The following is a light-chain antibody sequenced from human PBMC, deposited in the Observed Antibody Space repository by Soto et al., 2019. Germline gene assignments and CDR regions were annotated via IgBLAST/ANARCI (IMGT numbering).Light chain of an antibody. CDR2: NNN. CDR3: ATWDDDLYTPI. CDR1: TSNIGSNW. Sequence: QSVLTQPPSASSTPGQTVTISCSGSTSNIGSNWVYWYQQLPGTAPKLLIYNNNQRPSGVPDRFSGSKSGTSASLAITGLRSDDEADYYCATWDDDLYTPIIGGGTKLTVL. J-gene: IGLJ2*01. V-gene: IGLV1-47*02.